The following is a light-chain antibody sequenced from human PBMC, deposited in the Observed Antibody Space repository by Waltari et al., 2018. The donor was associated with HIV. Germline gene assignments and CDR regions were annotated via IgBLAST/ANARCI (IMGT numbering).Light chain of an antibody. V-gene: IGLV2-14*01. CDR1: SSDVGGYNY. CDR3: SSYTSSSTVV. J-gene: IGLJ2*01. Sequence: QSALTQPAYVSGSPGPSITISCTGTSSDVGGYNYVYWYQQHPGKAPKLMIYEVSNRPSGVSNRFSGSKSGNTASLTISGLQAEDEADYYCSSYTSSSTVVFGGGTKLTVL. CDR2: EVS.